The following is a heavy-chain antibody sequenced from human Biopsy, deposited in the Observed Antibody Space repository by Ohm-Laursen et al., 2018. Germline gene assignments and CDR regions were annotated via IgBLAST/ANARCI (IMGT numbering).Heavy chain of an antibody. Sequence: SLRLSCAASGFTFSSYEMNWARQAPGKGLEWVSYISSSGSTIYYADSVKGRFTISRDNAKNSLYLQMNSLRAEDTAVYFCAGGEDYLHHWGQGTLVTVSS. CDR2: ISSSGSTI. V-gene: IGHV3-48*03. CDR3: AGGEDYLHH. CDR1: GFTFSSYE. J-gene: IGHJ1*01.